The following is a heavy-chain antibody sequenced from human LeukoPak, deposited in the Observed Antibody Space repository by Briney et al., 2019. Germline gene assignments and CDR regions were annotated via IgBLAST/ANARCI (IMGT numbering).Heavy chain of an antibody. CDR3: ASRGHNWNYVVDY. V-gene: IGHV4-4*02. CDR2: IYHSGST. CDR1: GGSISSSNW. J-gene: IGHJ4*02. D-gene: IGHD1-7*01. Sequence: SETLSLTCAVSGGSISSSNWWSWVRQPPGKGLEWIGEIYHSGSTNYNPSLKSRVTISVDKSKNQFSLKLSSVTAADTAVYYCASRGHNWNYVVDYWGQGTLVTVSS.